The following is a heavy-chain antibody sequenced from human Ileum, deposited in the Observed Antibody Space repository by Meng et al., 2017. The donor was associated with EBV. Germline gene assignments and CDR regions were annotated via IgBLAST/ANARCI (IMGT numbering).Heavy chain of an antibody. CDR2: ISYDGSNK. Sequence: GRMVECGGGVGQPGRSLRLSCAASGFTFSSYGMHWVRQAPGKGLEWVAVISYDGSNKYYADSVKGRFTISRDNSKNTLYLQMNSLRAEDTAVYYCAKAPYSGYDAFDYWGQGTLVTVSS. D-gene: IGHD5-12*01. CDR3: AKAPYSGYDAFDY. CDR1: GFTFSSYG. J-gene: IGHJ4*02. V-gene: IGHV3-30*18.